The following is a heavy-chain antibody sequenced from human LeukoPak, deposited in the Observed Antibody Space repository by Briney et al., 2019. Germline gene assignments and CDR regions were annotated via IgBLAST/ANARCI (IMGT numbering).Heavy chain of an antibody. V-gene: IGHV4-34*01. J-gene: IGHJ6*02. CDR2: INQSGST. D-gene: IGHD3-22*01. CDR3: ARDMIVVRIGYYGMDV. Sequence: PSETLSLTCAVYGGSFSGYYWSWIRQPPGKGLEWIGEINQSGSTNYNPSLKSRVTMSVDKSKNQFSLKLSSVTAADTAVYYCARDMIVVRIGYYGMDVWGQGTTVTVSS. CDR1: GGSFSGYY.